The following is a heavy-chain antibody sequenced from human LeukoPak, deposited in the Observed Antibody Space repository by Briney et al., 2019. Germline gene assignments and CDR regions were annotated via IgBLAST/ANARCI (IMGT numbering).Heavy chain of an antibody. V-gene: IGHV4-59*01. CDR2: IYYSGST. Sequence: SETLSLTCTVSGGSICSYYWSWIRQPPGKGLEWIGYIYYSGSTNYNPSLKSRVTISVDTSKNQFSLKLSSVTAADTAVYYCARVGGTTLYYYYGMDVWGQGTTVTVSS. J-gene: IGHJ6*02. D-gene: IGHD1-7*01. CDR3: ARVGGTTLYYYYGMDV. CDR1: GGSICSYY.